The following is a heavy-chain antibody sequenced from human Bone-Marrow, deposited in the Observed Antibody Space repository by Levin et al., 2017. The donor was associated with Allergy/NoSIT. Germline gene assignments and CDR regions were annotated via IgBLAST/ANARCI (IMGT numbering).Heavy chain of an antibody. V-gene: IGHV3-20*04. CDR2: INWNGGST. Sequence: AGGSLRLSCAASGFTFDDYGMSWVRQAPGKGLEWVSGINWNGGSTGYADSVKGRFTISRDNAKNSLYLQMNSLRAEDTALYYCARHYSAAGDYGDYGHFDYWGQGTLVTVSS. CDR3: ARHYSAAGDYGDYGHFDY. CDR1: GFTFDDYG. D-gene: IGHD4-17*01. J-gene: IGHJ4*02.